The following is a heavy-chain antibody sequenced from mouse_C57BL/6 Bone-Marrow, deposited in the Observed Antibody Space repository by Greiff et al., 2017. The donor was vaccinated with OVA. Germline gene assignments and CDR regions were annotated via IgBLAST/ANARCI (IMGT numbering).Heavy chain of an antibody. CDR1: GFTFSSYG. Sequence: EVKLVEPGGDLVKPGGSLKFSCAASGFTFSSYGMSWVRQTPDKRLEWVAIIRSGGSYTYYPDSVKGRFTISRETAKKTLYLQTGSLKAEDTAMYYFERRDYGFAYWGQGTLVTVSA. V-gene: IGHV5-6*02. CDR3: ERRDYGFAY. J-gene: IGHJ3*01. CDR2: IRSGGSYT. D-gene: IGHD2-4*01.